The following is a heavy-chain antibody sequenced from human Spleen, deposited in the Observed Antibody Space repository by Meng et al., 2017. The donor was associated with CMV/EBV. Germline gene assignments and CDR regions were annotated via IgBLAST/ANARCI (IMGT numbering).Heavy chain of an antibody. CDR3: ARFYSAYAMDV. Sequence: GGSLRLSCAASGFTFSNYWMHWVRQPPGKGLEWVAGISWNGAYIGYADSVKGRFTISRDNAKNSLYVQMNSLTTEDTAVYYCARFYSAYAMDVWGQGTTVTVSS. CDR2: ISWNGAYI. CDR1: GFTFSNYW. V-gene: IGHV3-9*01. J-gene: IGHJ6*02. D-gene: IGHD4-11*01.